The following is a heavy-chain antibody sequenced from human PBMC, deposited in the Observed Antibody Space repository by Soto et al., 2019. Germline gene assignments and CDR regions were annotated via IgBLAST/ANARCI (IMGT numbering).Heavy chain of an antibody. CDR2: INHSGST. Sequence: PSETLSLTCAVYGGSFSVYYWSWIRHPPGKGLEWIGEINHSGSTNYNPSLKSRVTISVDTSKNQFSLKLSSVTAADTAVYYCARGHYYGSGIVINWFDPWGQGTLVTVSS. J-gene: IGHJ5*02. CDR3: ARGHYYGSGIVINWFDP. D-gene: IGHD3-10*01. V-gene: IGHV4-34*01. CDR1: GGSFSVYY.